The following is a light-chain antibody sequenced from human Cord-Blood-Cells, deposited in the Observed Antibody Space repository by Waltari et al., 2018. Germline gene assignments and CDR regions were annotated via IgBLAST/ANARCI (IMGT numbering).Light chain of an antibody. CDR3: QKYHSAPFT. Sequence: DIQMTQSPSSLSASVGDRVTITCRASQGISNYLAWYQQKPAKGPKLLIYAASTLQSGVPSRFSGSGAGTDFYRNISSVQHEDVATYYCQKYHSAPFTFGPGPKVDIK. CDR1: QGISNY. J-gene: IGKJ3*01. CDR2: AAS. V-gene: IGKV1-27*01.